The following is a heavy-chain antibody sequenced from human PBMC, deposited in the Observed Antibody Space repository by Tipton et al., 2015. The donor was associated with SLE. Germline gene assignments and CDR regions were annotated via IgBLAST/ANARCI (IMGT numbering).Heavy chain of an antibody. V-gene: IGHV1-2*02. J-gene: IGHJ4*02. CDR1: GYAFTDYY. CDR3: ATSYSDDSALGY. Sequence: QSGPEVKKPGASVKVSCKASGYAFTDYYIHWVRQAPGQGLEWMGWINPNNGATKCAQKFQGSVTVTRDTSIRTAYMELSRLRSDDTAVYYCATSYSDDSALGYWGQGTLVTVSS. CDR2: INPNNGAT. D-gene: IGHD3-22*01.